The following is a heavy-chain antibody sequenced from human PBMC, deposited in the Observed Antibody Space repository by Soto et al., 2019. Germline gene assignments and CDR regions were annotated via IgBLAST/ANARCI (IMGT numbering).Heavy chain of an antibody. CDR1: GFTFSSYG. Sequence: QVQLVESGGGVVQPGRSLRLSCAASGFTFSSYGMHWVRQAPGKGLEWVAVISYDGSNKYYADSVKGRFTISRDNSKNTLYLQMNSMRAEDTAVYYCAKDGVTIAAAGSFDYWGQGTLVTVSS. CDR2: ISYDGSNK. CDR3: AKDGVTIAAAGSFDY. D-gene: IGHD6-13*01. V-gene: IGHV3-30*18. J-gene: IGHJ4*02.